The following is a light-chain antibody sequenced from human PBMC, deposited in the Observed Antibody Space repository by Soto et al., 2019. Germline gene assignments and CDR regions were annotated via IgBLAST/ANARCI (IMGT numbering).Light chain of an antibody. CDR1: KNDIGVYDF. CDR2: EVV. Sequence: QSALTQPPSASASPGQSVTISCTGTKNDIGVYDFVSWYQHHPGKAPRLIIYEVVQRPSGVPDRFSGSKSGNTASLTVSGLQAADEADYFCKSYAGSNTYVFGSGTEVTVL. CDR3: KSYAGSNTYV. J-gene: IGLJ1*01. V-gene: IGLV2-8*01.